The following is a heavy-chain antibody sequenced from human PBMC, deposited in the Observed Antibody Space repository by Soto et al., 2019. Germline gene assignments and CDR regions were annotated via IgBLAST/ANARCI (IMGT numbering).Heavy chain of an antibody. CDR1: GYSFTSYW. D-gene: IGHD6-13*01. CDR3: ARRAVAAADLPLWYFDY. V-gene: IGHV5-51*01. CDR2: IYPGDSDT. J-gene: IGHJ4*02. Sequence: GESLKISCKGSGYSFTSYWIGWVRQMPGKGLEWMGIIYPGDSDTRYSPSFQGQVTISADKSISTAYLQWSSLKASDTAMYYCARRAVAAADLPLWYFDYWGQGTLVTVSS.